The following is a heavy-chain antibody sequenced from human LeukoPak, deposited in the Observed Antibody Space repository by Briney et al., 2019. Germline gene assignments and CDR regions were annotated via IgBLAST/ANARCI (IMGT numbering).Heavy chain of an antibody. CDR2: IYPGDSDT. J-gene: IGHJ4*02. CDR1: GYSFTSYW. V-gene: IGHV5-51*01. Sequence: RGESLKISCKGSGYSFTSYWIGWVRQMPGKGLEWMGIIYPGDSDTRYSPSFQGQVTISADKSISTAYLQWSSLKASDTAMYYCARRKVDTAMPDYFDYWGQGTLVTVSS. D-gene: IGHD5-18*01. CDR3: ARRKVDTAMPDYFDY.